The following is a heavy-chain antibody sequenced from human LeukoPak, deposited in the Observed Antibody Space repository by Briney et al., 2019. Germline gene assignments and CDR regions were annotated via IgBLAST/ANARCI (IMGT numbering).Heavy chain of an antibody. Sequence: GGSLRLSCAASGFTFSSYGMHWVRQAPGKGLEWVSFIRYDGSNKYYADSVKGRFTISRDNSKNTLYLQMNSLRAEDTAVYYCAKDSKPPVNTIPYFDYWGQGALVTVSS. D-gene: IGHD4-17*01. J-gene: IGHJ4*02. CDR1: GFTFSSYG. V-gene: IGHV3-30*02. CDR3: AKDSKPPVNTIPYFDY. CDR2: IRYDGSNK.